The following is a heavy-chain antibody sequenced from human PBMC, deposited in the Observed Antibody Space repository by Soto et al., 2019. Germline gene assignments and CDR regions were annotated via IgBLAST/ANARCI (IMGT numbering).Heavy chain of an antibody. CDR2: ITASNAET. CDR1: GYTFTTYG. J-gene: IGHJ4*02. D-gene: IGHD2-15*01. CDR3: AREYCSDAVCYGPDY. Sequence: QVHLVQSGAEVEKPGASVKVSCRASGYTFTTYGISWVRQAPGQVLEWMGWITASNAETKYAQKFQGRVTMTTDTATTTAYMELRSLTSDDTAVYYCAREYCSDAVCYGPDYWGQGTLVTVSS. V-gene: IGHV1-18*01.